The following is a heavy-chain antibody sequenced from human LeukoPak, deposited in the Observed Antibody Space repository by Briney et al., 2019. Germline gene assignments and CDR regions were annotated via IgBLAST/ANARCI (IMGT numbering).Heavy chain of an antibody. V-gene: IGHV3-30*04. CDR3: ARPLNYDILTGYLDY. D-gene: IGHD3-9*01. CDR2: ISYDGSNK. Sequence: GGSLRLSCAASGFTFSSYAMHWVHQAPGKGLEWVAVISYDGSNKYYADSVKGRFTISRDNSKNTLYLQMNSLRAEDTAVYYCARPLNYDILTGYLDYWGQGTLVTVSS. J-gene: IGHJ4*02. CDR1: GFTFSSYA.